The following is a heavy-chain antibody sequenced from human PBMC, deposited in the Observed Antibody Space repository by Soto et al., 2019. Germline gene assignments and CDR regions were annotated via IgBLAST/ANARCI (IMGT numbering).Heavy chain of an antibody. CDR2: ISYDGRNK. V-gene: IGHV3-30*18. J-gene: IGHJ5*02. CDR3: AKDSRSWGIAAAGDNWFDP. CDR1: GFTFSSYG. Sequence: QVQLVESGGGVVQPGRSLRLSCAASGFTFSSYGMHWVRQAPGKGLEWVAVISYDGRNKYYADSVKGRFTISRDNSKNTLYLQMNSLRAEDTAVYYCAKDSRSWGIAAAGDNWFDPWGQGTLVTVSS. D-gene: IGHD6-13*01.